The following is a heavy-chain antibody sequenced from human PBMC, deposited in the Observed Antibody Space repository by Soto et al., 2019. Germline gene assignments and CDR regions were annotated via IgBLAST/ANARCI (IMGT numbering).Heavy chain of an antibody. CDR3: ARDRIVGDTIRSAFDI. CDR1: GYTFTSYG. J-gene: IGHJ3*02. D-gene: IGHD1-26*01. CDR2: ISAYNGNT. Sequence: ASVKVSCKASGYTFTSYGISWVRQAPGQGLEWMGWISAYNGNTNYAQELQGRVTMTTDTSTSTAYMELRSLRSDDTAVYYCARDRIVGDTIRSAFDIWGQGTMVTVSS. V-gene: IGHV1-18*04.